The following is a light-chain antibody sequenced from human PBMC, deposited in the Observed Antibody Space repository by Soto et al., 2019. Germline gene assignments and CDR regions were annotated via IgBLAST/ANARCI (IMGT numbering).Light chain of an antibody. J-gene: IGKJ5*01. V-gene: IGKV3-20*01. CDR2: DTS. CDR3: QQYGTSEII. CDR1: QSLTTSY. Sequence: DIVLTQSPDTLSLSPGNRATLSCRASQSLTTSYIAWYQVKPGQAPRLLIYDTSSRATGIPDRFSGSGSGTDFTLTITRLEPEDFAVLYCQQYGTSEIIFGQGTRLEIK.